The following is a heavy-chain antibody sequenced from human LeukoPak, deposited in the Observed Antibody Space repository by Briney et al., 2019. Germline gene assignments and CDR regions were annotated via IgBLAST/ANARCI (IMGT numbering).Heavy chain of an antibody. CDR3: ATSPYYDFWSGHNGAFDI. CDR2: IIPIFSTA. D-gene: IGHD3-3*01. V-gene: IGHV1-69*01. CDR1: GGTFGSYA. J-gene: IGHJ3*02. Sequence: GSSVKVSCKASGGTFGSYAISWVRQAPGQGLEWMGGIIPIFSTANYAQKFQGRVTITADESTSPVYMELSSLRSEDTAAYYCATSPYYDFWSGHNGAFDIWGQGTMVIVSS.